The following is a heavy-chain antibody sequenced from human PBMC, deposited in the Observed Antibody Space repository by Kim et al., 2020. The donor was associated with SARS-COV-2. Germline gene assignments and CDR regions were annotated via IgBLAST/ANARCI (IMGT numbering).Heavy chain of an antibody. J-gene: IGHJ4*02. CDR2: IYYSGST. V-gene: IGHV4-31*03. D-gene: IGHD3-3*01. Sequence: SETLSLTCTVSGGSISSGGYYWSWIRQHPGKGLEWIGYIYYSGSTYYNPSLKSRVTISVDTSKNQFSLKLSSVTAADTAVYYCARERKSGVGNHWDYFDYWGQGTLVTVSS. CDR3: ARERKSGVGNHWDYFDY. CDR1: GGSISSGGYY.